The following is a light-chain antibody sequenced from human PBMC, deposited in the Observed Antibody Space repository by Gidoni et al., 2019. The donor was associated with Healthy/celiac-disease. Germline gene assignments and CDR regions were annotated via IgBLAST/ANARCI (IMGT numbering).Light chain of an antibody. V-gene: IGLV3-21*02. CDR2: DDS. J-gene: IGLJ2*01. Sequence: SYVLTQPPSVSVAPGQTARITCGGNNIGSKSVHWYQQKPGQAPLLVVYDDSDRPSGIPERFSGSNSGNTATLTISRVEAGDEADYYCQVWDSSSDHVVFGGGTTLPVL. CDR1: NIGSKS. CDR3: QVWDSSSDHVV.